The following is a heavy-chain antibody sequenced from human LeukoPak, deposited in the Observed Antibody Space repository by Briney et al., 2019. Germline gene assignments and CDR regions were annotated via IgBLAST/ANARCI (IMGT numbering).Heavy chain of an antibody. CDR1: GFTFSSYG. J-gene: IGHJ3*02. CDR2: IRYDGSNK. D-gene: IGHD6-19*01. V-gene: IGHV3-30*02. Sequence: PGGSLRLSCAASGFTFSSYGMHWVRQAPGKGLEWVAFIRYDGSNKYYADSVKGRFTISRDNPKNTLYLQMNSLRAEDTAVYYCAKDQLRQWLPFDAFDIWGQGTMVTVSS. CDR3: AKDQLRQWLPFDAFDI.